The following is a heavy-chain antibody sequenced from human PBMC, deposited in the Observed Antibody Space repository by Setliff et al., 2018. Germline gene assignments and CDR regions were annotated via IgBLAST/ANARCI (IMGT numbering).Heavy chain of an antibody. D-gene: IGHD3-16*01. J-gene: IGHJ4*02. Sequence: SETLSLTCTVSGGSISSSSHYWGWIRQPPGKGLEWIGSIYYTGSTYYNPSLKSRVTMSVDTSKRQFSLKLGSATAADTAVYYCARALGQPYYFESWGLGTLVTVSS. V-gene: IGHV4-39*07. CDR1: GGSISSSSHY. CDR2: IYYTGST. CDR3: ARALGQPYYFES.